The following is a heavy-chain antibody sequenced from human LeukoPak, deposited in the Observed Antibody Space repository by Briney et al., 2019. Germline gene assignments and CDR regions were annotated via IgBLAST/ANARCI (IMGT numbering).Heavy chain of an antibody. D-gene: IGHD2-15*01. J-gene: IGHJ4*02. V-gene: IGHV3-23*01. Sequence: PGGSLRLSCAASGFTFSSYAMSWVRQAPGKGLEWVSAISGSGGSTYYADSVKGRFTISRDNSKNTLYLQMNSLRAEDTAVYYCAKDLHIVVVVAATLFDYWGQGTLVTVSS. CDR2: ISGSGGST. CDR3: AKDLHIVVVVAATLFDY. CDR1: GFTFSSYA.